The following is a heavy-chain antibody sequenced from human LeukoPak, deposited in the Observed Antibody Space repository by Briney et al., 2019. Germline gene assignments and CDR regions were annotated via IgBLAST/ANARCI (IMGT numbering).Heavy chain of an antibody. Sequence: GGSLRLSCAVSGFTFNTYAMSWVRQAPGKGLEWVAAIYSGGSTYYADSVKGRFTISRDNSKNTLYLQMNSLRAEDTAVYYCASSGYYRGIDYWGQGTLVTVSS. CDR1: GFTFNTYA. V-gene: IGHV3-66*01. CDR3: ASSGYYRGIDY. D-gene: IGHD3-22*01. CDR2: IYSGGST. J-gene: IGHJ4*02.